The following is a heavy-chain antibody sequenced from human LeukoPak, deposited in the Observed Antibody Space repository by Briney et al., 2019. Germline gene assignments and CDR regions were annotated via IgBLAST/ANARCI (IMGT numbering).Heavy chain of an antibody. CDR1: GSTFSSYN. J-gene: IGHJ4*02. CDR3: ARDPSRIVGVPDY. D-gene: IGHD1-26*01. V-gene: IGHV3-21*01. CDR2: ISSSSGYI. Sequence: GGSLRLSCAASGSTFSSYNMNWVRQAPGKGLEWVSSISSSSGYIYYADSVMGRFTISRDNAKNSLYLQMNSLRAEDTAVYYCARDPSRIVGVPDYWGQGTLVTVSS.